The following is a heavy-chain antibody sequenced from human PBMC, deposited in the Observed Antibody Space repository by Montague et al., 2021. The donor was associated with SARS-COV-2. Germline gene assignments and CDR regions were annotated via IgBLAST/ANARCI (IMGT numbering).Heavy chain of an antibody. CDR3: ARYYYYGMDV. J-gene: IGHJ6*02. Sequence: PALVKPTQTLTLTCTFSGFSLSTSGMCVSWIRQPPGKALEWLARIDWDDDKYYSISLKTRLTISKDTSKNQVVLTMTNMDPVDTATYYCARYYYYGMDVWGQGTTVTVSS. CDR2: IDWDDDK. CDR1: GFSLSTSGMC. V-gene: IGHV2-70*11.